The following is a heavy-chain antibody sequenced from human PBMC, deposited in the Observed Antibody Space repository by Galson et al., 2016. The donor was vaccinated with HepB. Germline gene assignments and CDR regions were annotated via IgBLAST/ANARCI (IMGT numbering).Heavy chain of an antibody. J-gene: IGHJ4*03. CDR1: GGSISSHDW. V-gene: IGHV4-4*02. CDR3: ARNGFYCLDY. D-gene: IGHD2/OR15-2a*01. Sequence: SETLSLTCAVSGGSISSHDWWSWVRQPPGKGLEWIGEIYHSGSTNYNPSLKSRVTISVDNFKNQFSLKLTSVTAADTAVYYCARNGFYCLDYWGQGTTVTVSS. CDR2: IYHSGST.